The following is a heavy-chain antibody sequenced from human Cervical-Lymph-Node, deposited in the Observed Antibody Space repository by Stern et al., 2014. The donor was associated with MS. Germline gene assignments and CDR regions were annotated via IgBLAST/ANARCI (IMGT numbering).Heavy chain of an antibody. CDR1: GDSISGSSDY. CDR3: VRDVRSMYDWDYFWFDP. D-gene: IGHD1-7*01. J-gene: IGHJ5*02. V-gene: IGHV4-61*02. Sequence: QVQLQESGPGLVKPSQTLSLSCAVSGDSISGSSDYWSWIRQPAGRGLEWIGRIYPSGSTSYKPSLRSRVTMSVETSKNQFPLKLSSVTAADTAVYYCVRDVRSMYDWDYFWFDPWGQGTLVTVSS. CDR2: IYPSGST.